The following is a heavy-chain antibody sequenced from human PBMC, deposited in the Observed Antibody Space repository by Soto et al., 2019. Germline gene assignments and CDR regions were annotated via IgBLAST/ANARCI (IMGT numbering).Heavy chain of an antibody. D-gene: IGHD3-3*01. J-gene: IGHJ4*02. CDR2: ISYNGNNE. CDR1: GFTFSNFA. Sequence: QVQLVESGGGVVQPGRPLRLSCAASGFTFSNFAIHWVRQPPGKGLEWVAVISYNGNNEYYADSVKGRFTISRDNSKNTLYLQMNSLRPEDTAMYYCARDHDFWSGIKYSFDYWGQGSLVTVSS. V-gene: IGHV3-30-3*01. CDR3: ARDHDFWSGIKYSFDY.